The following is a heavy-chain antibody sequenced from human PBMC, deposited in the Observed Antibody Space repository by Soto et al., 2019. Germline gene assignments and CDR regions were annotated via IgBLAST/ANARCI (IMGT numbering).Heavy chain of an antibody. CDR1: GFSLSTSGVG. J-gene: IGHJ6*02. CDR3: AHRRRSSRGYYYYGMDV. D-gene: IGHD6-13*01. V-gene: IGHV2-5*02. CDR2: IYWDDDK. Sequence: QITLKESGPPLVKPTQTLTLTCTFSGFSLSTSGVGVGWIRQPPGKALEWLALIYWDDDKRYSPSLKSRLTIPNDTSKNHVVLTITNIDPVDTATYYCAHRRRSSRGYYYYGMDVWGQGTTVTVSS.